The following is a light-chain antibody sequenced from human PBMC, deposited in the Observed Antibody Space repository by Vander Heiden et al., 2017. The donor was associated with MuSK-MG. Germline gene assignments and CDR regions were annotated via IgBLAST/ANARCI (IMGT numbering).Light chain of an antibody. J-gene: IGLJ2*01. CDR1: RSNIGSNH. V-gene: IGLV1-47*01. Sequence: QSVLTQPPSSSATPGQRGTIACSVSRSNIGSNHVNWYQQLPGTAPTLRNYRNNQRPSGVPDRFSVSKSGTSASLAISGLRSEDEADYYCAAWDDSVSGVLFGGGTKV. CDR3: AAWDDSVSGVL. CDR2: RNN.